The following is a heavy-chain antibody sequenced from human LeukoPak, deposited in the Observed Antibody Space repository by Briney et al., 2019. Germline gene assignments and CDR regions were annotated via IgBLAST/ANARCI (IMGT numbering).Heavy chain of an antibody. CDR2: ISPYNGNT. CDR3: ATHRRFSGWYGGDYFDY. V-gene: IGHV1-18*01. J-gene: IGHJ4*02. Sequence: GASVKVSCKAPGYTFTSYGISWVRQAPGQGLEWMGWISPYNGNTNYAQKLQGRVTMTIDTSTSTAYMELRSLRSDDTAVYYCATHRRFSGWYGGDYFDYWGQGTLVTVSS. D-gene: IGHD6-19*01. CDR1: GYTFTSYG.